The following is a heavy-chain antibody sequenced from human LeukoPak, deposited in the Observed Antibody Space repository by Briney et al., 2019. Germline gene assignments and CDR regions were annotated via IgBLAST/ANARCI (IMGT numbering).Heavy chain of an antibody. CDR1: GYSFTSNW. V-gene: IGHV5-51*01. D-gene: IGHD3-10*01. CDR3: ARVRGDRASYDLRRGDFDF. Sequence: GESLKISCEGSGYSFTSNWIGWVRQMPGKGLEWMGIIYPADSDTRYSPSFQGHVTISVDKSISTAYLHWSSLKASDTAMYYCARVRGDRASYDLRRGDFDFWGQGTLVTVSS. CDR2: IYPADSDT. J-gene: IGHJ4*02.